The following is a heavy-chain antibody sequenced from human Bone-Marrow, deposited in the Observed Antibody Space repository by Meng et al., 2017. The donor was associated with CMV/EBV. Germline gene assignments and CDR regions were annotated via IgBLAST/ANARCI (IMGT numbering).Heavy chain of an antibody. CDR1: GFTFDAYG. D-gene: IGHD2-2*02. CDR3: ARVMEDIVVVPAAIHFDY. Sequence: GESLKISCAASGFTFDAYGMSWVRQAPGKGLEWVSGINWNGGSTGYADSVKGRFTISRDNAKNSLYLQMNSLRAEDTAVYYCARVMEDIVVVPAAIHFDYWGQGTLVTVSS. V-gene: IGHV3-20*04. J-gene: IGHJ4*02. CDR2: INWNGGST.